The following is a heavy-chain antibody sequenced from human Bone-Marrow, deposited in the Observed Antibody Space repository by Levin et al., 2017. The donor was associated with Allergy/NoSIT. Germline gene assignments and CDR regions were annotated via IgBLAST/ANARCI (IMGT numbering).Heavy chain of an antibody. V-gene: IGHV3-53*01. CDR3: VREGFCSDGICYSGSDGSS. D-gene: IGHD2-15*01. CDR1: GFSVSENF. Sequence: PGGSLRLSCEVSGFSVSENFLSWVRQTPGKGLEWVSVVYGGGSTYYADSQKGRFIVSRDMAKNIIFLQLNDLRAEDTAVYYCVREGFCSDGICYSGSDGSSWGQGTLVTVS. J-gene: IGHJ5*02. CDR2: VYGGGST.